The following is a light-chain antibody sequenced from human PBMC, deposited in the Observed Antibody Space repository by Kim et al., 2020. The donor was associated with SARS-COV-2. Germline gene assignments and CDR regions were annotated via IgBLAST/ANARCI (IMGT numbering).Light chain of an antibody. CDR3: QQRYNWPPIT. CDR2: DAS. CDR1: QSVSDY. V-gene: IGKV3-11*01. Sequence: PEERATLSCRASQSVSDYLAWYQQKPGQSPRLLIYDASNRATGVPARFSGSGSGTDFTLTISSLEPDDFGVYYCQQRYNWPPITFGQGTRLEIK. J-gene: IGKJ5*01.